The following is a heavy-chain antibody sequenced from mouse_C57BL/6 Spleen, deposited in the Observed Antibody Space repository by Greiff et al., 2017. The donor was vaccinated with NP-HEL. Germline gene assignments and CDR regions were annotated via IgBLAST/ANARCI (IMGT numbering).Heavy chain of an antibody. CDR3: ARDQSRSFDY. J-gene: IGHJ2*01. Sequence: EVQRVESGGGLVKPGGSLKLSCAASGFTFSSYAMSWVRQTPEKRLEWVATISDGGSYTYYPDNVKGRFTISRDNAKNNLYLQMSHLKSEDTAMYYCARDQSRSFDYWGQGTTLTVSS. CDR1: GFTFSSYA. V-gene: IGHV5-4*01. CDR2: ISDGGSYT.